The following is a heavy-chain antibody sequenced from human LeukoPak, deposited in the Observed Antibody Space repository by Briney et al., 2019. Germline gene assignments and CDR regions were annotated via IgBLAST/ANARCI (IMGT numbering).Heavy chain of an antibody. V-gene: IGHV3-64*01. J-gene: IGHJ4*02. CDR1: GFTFSNYA. Sequence: GGSLRLSCAASGFTFSNYAMHWVRQAPGKGLEYVSAISTNGGNTYYTNSVKDRFTISRDNYKNTLFLQMGSLRAEDMAVYYCARSYYYGSGRYFDYWGQGILVTVSS. CDR3: ARSYYYGSGRYFDY. D-gene: IGHD3-10*01. CDR2: ISTNGGNT.